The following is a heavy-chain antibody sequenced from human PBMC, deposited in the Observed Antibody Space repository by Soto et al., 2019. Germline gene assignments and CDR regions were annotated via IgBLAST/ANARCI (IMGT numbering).Heavy chain of an antibody. J-gene: IGHJ5*01. CDR2: ITNRGTHT. CDR3: ARAHEVAWFDS. D-gene: IGHD2-15*01. CDR1: GFSFSSYT. Sequence: PGGSLRLSCTACGFSFSSYTMNWVRQAPGKGLQWVASITNRGTHTYSADSVKGRFTISRDNDKNSLYLQMNNLRAEDTATYYCARAHEVAWFDSWGLGTLVTVSS. V-gene: IGHV3-21*06.